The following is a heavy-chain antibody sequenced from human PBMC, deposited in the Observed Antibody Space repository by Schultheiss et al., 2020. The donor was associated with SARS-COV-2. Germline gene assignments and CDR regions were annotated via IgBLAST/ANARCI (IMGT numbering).Heavy chain of an antibody. J-gene: IGHJ4*02. V-gene: IGHV4-59*01. CDR1: GGSFSGYY. Sequence: SETLSLTCAVYGGSFSGYYWSWIRQPPGKGLEWIGYIYYSGSTYYNPSLKSRVTISVDTSKNQFSLKLSSVTAADTAVYYCARESMAYCGGDCIDYWGQGTLVTVSS. CDR2: IYYSGST. D-gene: IGHD2-21*02. CDR3: ARESMAYCGGDCIDY.